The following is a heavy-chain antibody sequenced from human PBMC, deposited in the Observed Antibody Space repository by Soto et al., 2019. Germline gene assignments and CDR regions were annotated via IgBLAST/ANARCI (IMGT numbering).Heavy chain of an antibody. Sequence: PSETLSLTCTVSGGSISSGDYYWSWIRQPPGKGLEWIGYIYYSGSTYYNPSLKSRVTISVDTSKNQFYLQLSSVTAADTAVYYCARAVETAMVTRYYYYGMDVWGQGTTVTVSS. V-gene: IGHV4-30-4*02. CDR3: ARAVETAMVTRYYYYGMDV. CDR1: GGSISSGDYY. J-gene: IGHJ6*02. D-gene: IGHD5-18*01. CDR2: IYYSGST.